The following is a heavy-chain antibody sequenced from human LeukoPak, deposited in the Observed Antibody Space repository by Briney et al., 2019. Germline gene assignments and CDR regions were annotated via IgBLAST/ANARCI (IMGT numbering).Heavy chain of an antibody. J-gene: IGHJ3*02. CDR1: GYTFISYY. CDR2: INPSGGST. V-gene: IGHV1-46*01. D-gene: IGHD3-22*01. CDR3: AREIDSSGYYPYDAFDI. Sequence: ASLKVSCKASGYTFISYYMHWVRQAPGQGLEWMGIINPSGGSTSYAQKFQGRVTMTRDTSTSTVYMELSSLRSEDTAVYYCAREIDSSGYYPYDAFDIWGQGTMVTVSS.